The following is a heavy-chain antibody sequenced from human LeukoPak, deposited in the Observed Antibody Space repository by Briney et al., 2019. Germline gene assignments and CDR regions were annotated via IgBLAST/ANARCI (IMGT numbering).Heavy chain of an antibody. J-gene: IGHJ5*02. D-gene: IGHD2-2*01. Sequence: ASVKVSCKASGGTFSSYGISWVRQAPGQGLEWMGWISAYNGNTNYAQKLQGRVTMTTDTSTSTAYMELRSLRSDDTAVYYCARDHDCSSTSCSNLYNWFDPWGQGTLVTVSS. CDR2: ISAYNGNT. V-gene: IGHV1-18*01. CDR3: ARDHDCSSTSCSNLYNWFDP. CDR1: GGTFSSYG.